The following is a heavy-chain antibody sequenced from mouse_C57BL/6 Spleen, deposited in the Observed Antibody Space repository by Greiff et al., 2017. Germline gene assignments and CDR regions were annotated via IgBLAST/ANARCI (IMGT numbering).Heavy chain of an antibody. Sequence: QVQLQQPGAELVRPGTSVKLSCKASGYTFTSYWMHWVKQRPGQGLEWIGVIDPSDSYTNYNQKFKGKATLTVDTSSSTAYMQLSSLTSEDSAVYYGARRHYGSPHYYARDYWGQGTSVTVSS. V-gene: IGHV1-59*01. CDR3: ARRHYGSPHYYARDY. CDR1: GYTFTSYW. CDR2: IDPSDSYT. D-gene: IGHD1-1*01. J-gene: IGHJ4*01.